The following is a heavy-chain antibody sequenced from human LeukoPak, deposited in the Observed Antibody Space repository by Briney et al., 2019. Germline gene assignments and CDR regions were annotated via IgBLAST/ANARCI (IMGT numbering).Heavy chain of an antibody. CDR2: VCGSGIRP. Sequence: PGDSLRLSCAASGFTFNNYAMSWVPQAPGTGLEWVSTVCGSGIRPYYADSVKGRFTISRDNSKNTLYLQMNSLRAEDTALYYCAKDPEYGANFPDYFQHWGQGTLVTVSS. CDR3: AKDPEYGANFPDYFQH. CDR1: GFTFNNYA. V-gene: IGHV3-23*01. J-gene: IGHJ1*01. D-gene: IGHD4-23*01.